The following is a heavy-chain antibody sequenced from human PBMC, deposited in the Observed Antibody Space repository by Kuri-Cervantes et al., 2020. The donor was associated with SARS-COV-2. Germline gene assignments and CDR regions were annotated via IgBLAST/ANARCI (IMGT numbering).Heavy chain of an antibody. D-gene: IGHD6-19*01. CDR3: ARGDIAVDGALDY. Sequence: GESLKISCAASGFTFDDYGMSWVRQAPGKGLEWVSGINWNGGSTGHADSVKGRFTISRDNAKNSLYLQMNSLRAEDTALYYCARGDIAVDGALDYWGQGTLVTVSS. CDR1: GFTFDDYG. V-gene: IGHV3-20*04. CDR2: INWNGGST. J-gene: IGHJ4*02.